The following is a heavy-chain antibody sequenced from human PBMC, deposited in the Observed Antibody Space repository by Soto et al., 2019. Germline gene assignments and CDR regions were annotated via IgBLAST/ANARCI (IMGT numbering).Heavy chain of an antibody. CDR1: GYTLTNYG. D-gene: IGHD1-1*01. CDR2: ISGHNGNT. V-gene: IGHV1-18*01. J-gene: IGHJ5*02. Sequence: QVQLVQSGDEVKKTGASVKVSCSASGYTLTNYGISWVRQAPGQAVLWMGGISGHNGNTLYAQNVQGRLTFTIDTSTNTSDIEQMSLKIDDTAMYYCVRDWQLSPWGQGTLVTVSS. CDR3: VRDWQLSP.